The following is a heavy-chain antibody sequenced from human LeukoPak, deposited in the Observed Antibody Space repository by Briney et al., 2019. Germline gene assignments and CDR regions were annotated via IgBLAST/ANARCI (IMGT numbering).Heavy chain of an antibody. CDR1: GFTLRDHC. Sequence: GGSLRLSCAASGFTLRDHCMDWVRQAPGKGLEWVGRRRNKANRYTTEYAASVKGRFTISTDDSENSLYLQMNSLTTDDTAVYYCASLTPSETTLRWGQGTLVTVSS. CDR2: RRNKANRYTT. D-gene: IGHD1-1*01. CDR3: ASLTPSETTLR. V-gene: IGHV3-72*01. J-gene: IGHJ4*02.